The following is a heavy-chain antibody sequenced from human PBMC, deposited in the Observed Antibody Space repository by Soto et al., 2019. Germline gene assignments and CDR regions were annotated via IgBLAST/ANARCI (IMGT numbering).Heavy chain of an antibody. V-gene: IGHV4-34*01. CDR2: INHSGST. D-gene: IGHD6-13*01. Sequence: SETLSLTCAVYGGSFSGYYWSWIRQPPGKGLEWIGEINHSGSTNYNPSLKSRVTISVDTSKNQFSLKLNSVIAADTGVYYCARYSSSWSKYLQLWGRGTLVTVSS. CDR1: GGSFSGYY. CDR3: ARYSSSWSKYLQL. J-gene: IGHJ1*01.